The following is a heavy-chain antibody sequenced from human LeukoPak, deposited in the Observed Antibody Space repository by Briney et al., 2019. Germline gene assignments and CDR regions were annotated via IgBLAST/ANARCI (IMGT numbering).Heavy chain of an antibody. CDR3: ARSRATVTTYYFDY. CDR1: GYTFTSYD. D-gene: IGHD4-11*01. Sequence: ASAKVPCKASGYTFTSYDINWVRQATGQGLEWMGWMNPNSGNTGYAQKFQGRVTMTRNTSISTAYMELSSLRSEDTAVYYCARSRATVTTYYFDYWGQGTLVTVSS. V-gene: IGHV1-8*01. J-gene: IGHJ4*02. CDR2: MNPNSGNT.